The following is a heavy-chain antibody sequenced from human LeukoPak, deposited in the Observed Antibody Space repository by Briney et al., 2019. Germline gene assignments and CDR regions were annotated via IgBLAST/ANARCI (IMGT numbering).Heavy chain of an antibody. CDR2: TYYRSQWYN. V-gene: IGHV6-1*01. Sequence: SQTLSLTCAISGDSVSSSSAAWNWIRQSPSRGLEWLGRTYYRSQWYNDYAISVMSRISITSDTSKNQFSLQLNSVTPEDTAVYYCARGVSRLNWFDPWGQGTLVTVSS. CDR1: GDSVSSSSAA. J-gene: IGHJ5*02. CDR3: ARGVSRLNWFDP. D-gene: IGHD3-16*01.